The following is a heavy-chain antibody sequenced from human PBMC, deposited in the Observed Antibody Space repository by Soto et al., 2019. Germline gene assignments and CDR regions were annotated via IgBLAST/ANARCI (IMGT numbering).Heavy chain of an antibody. CDR1: GGSVSSSFFY. CDR2: IYYTGTT. D-gene: IGHD1-1*01. V-gene: IGHV4-61*01. Sequence: NPSETLSLTCTVSGGSVSSSFFYWSWVRQPPGQRLEWIGYIYYTGTTNYNPSLASRVAMSVDTSKKQFTLNLRSLTAADTAVYYCARDMWGGTYYGMDVWGQGTTVTVSS. J-gene: IGHJ6*02. CDR3: ARDMWGGTYYGMDV.